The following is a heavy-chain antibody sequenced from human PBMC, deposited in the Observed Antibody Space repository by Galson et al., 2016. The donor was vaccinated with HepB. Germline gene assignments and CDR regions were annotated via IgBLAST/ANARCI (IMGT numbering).Heavy chain of an antibody. J-gene: IGHJ4*02. CDR3: ARDHNGGSYFY. D-gene: IGHD1-26*01. V-gene: IGHV1-69*13. CDR2: VIPIFGTA. CDR1: GGDFSGNT. Sequence: SVKVSCKASGGDFSGNTFCWVRLAPGQGLEWIGGVIPIFGTANYAQKFEGRVTITADESTSTVYMELSNLRSEDTAVYYCARDHNGGSYFYWGQGTLVTVSS.